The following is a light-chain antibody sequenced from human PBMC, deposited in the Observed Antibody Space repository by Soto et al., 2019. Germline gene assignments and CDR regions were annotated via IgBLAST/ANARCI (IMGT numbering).Light chain of an antibody. CDR1: QTISSW. Sequence: DIQMTQSPSTVSGSVGDRVTITCRASQTISSWLAWYQQKPGKAPKLLIYAASRLQSGVPSRFSGSGSGADFSLTISSLQPEDFATYYCQQSYSTPITFGQGTRLEIK. CDR3: QQSYSTPIT. CDR2: AAS. V-gene: IGKV1-39*01. J-gene: IGKJ5*01.